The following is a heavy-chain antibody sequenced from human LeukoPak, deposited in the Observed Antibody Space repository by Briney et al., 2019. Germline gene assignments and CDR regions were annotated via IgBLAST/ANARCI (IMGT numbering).Heavy chain of an antibody. CDR1: GASMTSYY. D-gene: IGHD7-27*01. CDR3: ARIPGDRPND. CDR2: MYFGERT. Sequence: KPSETLSLTCTVSGASMTSYYWTWIRQPPGQGLEWIGYMYFGERTNYNPSLKSRATISIDTSKKQFSLNLKSVTAADTAVYYCARIPGDRPNDWGQGTLVTVS. J-gene: IGHJ4*02. V-gene: IGHV4-59*01.